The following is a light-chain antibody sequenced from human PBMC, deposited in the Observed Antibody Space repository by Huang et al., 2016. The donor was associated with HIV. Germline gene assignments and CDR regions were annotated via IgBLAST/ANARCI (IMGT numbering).Light chain of an antibody. Sequence: EIVLTQSPGTLSLSPGERATLSCRASQSVSSSDLAWYQQKPGQAPRLLIYGASSRATGIPDRVSGSGSGTDFTLTISRLEPEDFAVYYCQQYGSSPHHFGQGTRLEMK. CDR1: QSVSSSD. CDR3: QQYGSSPHH. CDR2: GAS. V-gene: IGKV3-20*01. J-gene: IGKJ5*01.